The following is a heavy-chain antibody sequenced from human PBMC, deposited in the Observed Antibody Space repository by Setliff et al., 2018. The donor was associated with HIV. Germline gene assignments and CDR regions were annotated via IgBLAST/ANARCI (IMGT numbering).Heavy chain of an antibody. Sequence: SETLSLTCTVSGGSISSGDYYWTWIRQPAGKGLQWIGRIHTSGNTNYNPSLKSRVTISIDKSKKQFSLRLTSVTAADTAMYYCARVARVHPFDPWGQGTLVTVSS. CDR1: GGSISSGDYY. J-gene: IGHJ5*02. CDR3: ARVARVHPFDP. V-gene: IGHV4-61*02. CDR2: IHTSGNT.